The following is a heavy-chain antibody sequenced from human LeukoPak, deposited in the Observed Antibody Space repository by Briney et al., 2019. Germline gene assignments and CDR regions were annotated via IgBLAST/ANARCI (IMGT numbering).Heavy chain of an antibody. CDR2: ISYDGSNK. Sequence: PGRSLRLSCAASGFTFSSYGMPWVRRAPGKGLEWVAFISYDGSNKYYAESVKGRFTISRDNSKNTLYLQMNSLRAEDAAVFYCAKDCTNGVCIDYWGQGTLVTVSS. CDR3: AKDCTNGVCIDY. J-gene: IGHJ4*02. V-gene: IGHV3-30*18. CDR1: GFTFSSYG. D-gene: IGHD2-8*01.